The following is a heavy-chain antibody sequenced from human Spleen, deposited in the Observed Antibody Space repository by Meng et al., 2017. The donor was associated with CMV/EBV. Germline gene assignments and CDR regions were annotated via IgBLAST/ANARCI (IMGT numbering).Heavy chain of an antibody. CDR2: IYNGGNT. Sequence: GESLKISCAASGFTLSDNYMSWVRQAPGKGLEWVSLIYNGGNTYYADSVKGRFTISRDISKNTLYLQMNSLRAEDTAVYYCARDSTGHTTSMDVRGQGTTVTVSS. D-gene: IGHD2-2*01. CDR1: GFTLSDNY. V-gene: IGHV3-53*01. J-gene: IGHJ6*02. CDR3: ARDSTGHTTSMDV.